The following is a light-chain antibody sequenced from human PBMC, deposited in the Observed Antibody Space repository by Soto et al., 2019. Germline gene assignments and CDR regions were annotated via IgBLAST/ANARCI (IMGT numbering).Light chain of an antibody. V-gene: IGKV1-5*01. Sequence: DIQMTQSPSTLSASVGDRVTITCRASQSISRWLAWYRQKPGKGPKLLIYDASTLESGVPSRFSGRGSGTEFTLTISSLQPDDFATYYCQQYNSYWTFGQGTKVDIK. J-gene: IGKJ1*01. CDR3: QQYNSYWT. CDR2: DAS. CDR1: QSISRW.